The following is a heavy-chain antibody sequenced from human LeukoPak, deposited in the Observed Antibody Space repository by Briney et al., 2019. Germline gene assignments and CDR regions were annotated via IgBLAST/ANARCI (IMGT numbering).Heavy chain of an antibody. D-gene: IGHD3-22*01. J-gene: IGHJ4*02. CDR2: ITPIFATA. Sequence: SVKASCKASGGTFSSYAISWVRQAPGQGLEWMGGITPIFATANYAQKFQGRVTITADESTSTAYMELSSLRSEDTAVYYCARGPITTRSHFDYWGQGTLVTVSS. CDR1: GGTFSSYA. V-gene: IGHV1-69*13. CDR3: ARGPITTRSHFDY.